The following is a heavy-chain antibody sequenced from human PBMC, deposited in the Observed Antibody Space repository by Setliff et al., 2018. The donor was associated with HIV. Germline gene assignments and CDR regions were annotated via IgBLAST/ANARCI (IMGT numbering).Heavy chain of an antibody. J-gene: IGHJ3*02. CDR1: GGSISSYY. Sequence: LSLTCTVSGGSISSYYWIWIRQPPGKGLEWIGYIYYSGSTNYNPSLKSRVTISVDTSKNQFSLKLNSVTAADTAVYYCAREDYYDQKGAFDIWGQGTMVTVSS. CDR3: AREDYYDQKGAFDI. D-gene: IGHD3-22*01. CDR2: IYYSGST. V-gene: IGHV4-59*01.